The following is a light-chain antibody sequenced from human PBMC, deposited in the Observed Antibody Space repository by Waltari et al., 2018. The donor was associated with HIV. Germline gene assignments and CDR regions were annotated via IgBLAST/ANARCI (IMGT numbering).Light chain of an antibody. Sequence: TISCSGSTSNIGTNTVNWYQQLPGTAPKLLIYSDHQRPSGVPGRFSGSKSDTSASLAISGLQSDDEANYYCATWDDSLNGPLFGGGTKLTVL. CDR2: SDH. J-gene: IGLJ2*01. CDR3: ATWDDSLNGPL. V-gene: IGLV1-44*01. CDR1: TSNIGTNT.